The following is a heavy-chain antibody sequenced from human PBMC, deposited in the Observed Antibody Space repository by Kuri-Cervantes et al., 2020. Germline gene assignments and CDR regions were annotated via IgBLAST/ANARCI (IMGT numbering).Heavy chain of an antibody. CDR2: INPSGGST. CDR3: ARVGCSGGSCKINWFDP. J-gene: IGHJ5*02. Sequence: ASVKVSCKASGYNLTNYAFSCVRQAPGQGLEWMGIINPSGGSTSYAQKFQGRVTMTRDTSTSTVYMELSSLRSEDTAVYYCARVGCSGGSCKINWFDPWGQGTLVTVSS. V-gene: IGHV1-46*01. CDR1: GYNLTNYA. D-gene: IGHD2-15*01.